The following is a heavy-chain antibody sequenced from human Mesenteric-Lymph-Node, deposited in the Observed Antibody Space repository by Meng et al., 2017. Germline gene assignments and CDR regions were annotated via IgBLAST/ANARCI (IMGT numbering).Heavy chain of an antibody. J-gene: IGHJ4*02. Sequence: QASGQRTVKSSQDLSLTCTSSGDSISMCESFYGWIRQPPGKGLEWIGYMDYRGSTFYNPSLKSRVTISVDTSKNQFSLKLSSVTAADTAVYFCARGELLWDYWGQGTLVTVSS. CDR3: ARGELLWDY. V-gene: IGHV4-30-4*01. CDR1: GDSISMCESF. CDR2: MDYRGST. D-gene: IGHD2-2*01.